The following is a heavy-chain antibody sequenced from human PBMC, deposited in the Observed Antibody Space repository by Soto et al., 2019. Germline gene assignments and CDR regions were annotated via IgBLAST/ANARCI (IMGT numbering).Heavy chain of an antibody. J-gene: IGHJ4*02. CDR1: GFTFSSYG. CDR2: IWYDGSNK. D-gene: IGHD2-15*01. CDR3: ARDGYCSGGSCYSVPVFDY. Sequence: PGGSLRLSCAASGFTFSSYGMHWVRQAPGKGLEWVAVIWYDGSNKYYADSVKGRFTISRDNSKNTLYLQMNSLRVEDTAVYYCARDGYCSGGSCYSVPVFDYWGQGTLVTVSS. V-gene: IGHV3-33*01.